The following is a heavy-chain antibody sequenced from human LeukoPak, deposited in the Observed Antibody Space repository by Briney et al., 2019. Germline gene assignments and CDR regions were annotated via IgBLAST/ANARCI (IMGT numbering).Heavy chain of an antibody. CDR3: ARDPLERRSDWNPHFDY. V-gene: IGHV3-48*02. CDR2: ISSSSSTI. Sequence: GGSLRLSCAASGFTFSRYSMNWVRQAPGKGLEWVSYISSSSSTIYYADSVKGRFTVSRDNAKNSLYLQMNSLRDEDTAVYYCARDPLERRSDWNPHFDYWGQGALVTVS. D-gene: IGHD1-1*01. CDR1: GFTFSRYS. J-gene: IGHJ4*02.